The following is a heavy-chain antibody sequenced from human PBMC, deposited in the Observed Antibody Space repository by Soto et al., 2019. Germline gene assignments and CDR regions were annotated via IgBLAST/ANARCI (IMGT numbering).Heavy chain of an antibody. CDR1: GYIFTDHC. J-gene: IGHJ6*02. D-gene: IGHD2-21*02. CDR2: ICPGYSNI. CDR3: ARGLFCRGDCTILPDYYCGRDV. V-gene: IGHV5-51*01. Sequence: PGESLKISCKGSGYIFTDHCIVWVRQMAGKGLEWVGIICPGYSNIIYSPSVQGQVTISADMSISTAYLQWSSLKASDTAIYYCARGLFCRGDCTILPDYYCGRDVGGQGTTVTVS.